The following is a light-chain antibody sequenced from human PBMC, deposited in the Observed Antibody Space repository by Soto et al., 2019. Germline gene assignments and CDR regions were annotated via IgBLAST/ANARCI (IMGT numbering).Light chain of an antibody. CDR2: GAS. J-gene: IGKJ5*01. CDR3: QQYGSS. CDR1: QSVSSSY. Sequence: EIVLTQSPGTLSLSPGERATLSCRASQSVSSSYLAWYQQKPGQAPRLLIYGASNRASGIPDRISGSGSGTDFTLTISRLEPEDFAVYYCQQYGSSFGQGTRLEI. V-gene: IGKV3-20*01.